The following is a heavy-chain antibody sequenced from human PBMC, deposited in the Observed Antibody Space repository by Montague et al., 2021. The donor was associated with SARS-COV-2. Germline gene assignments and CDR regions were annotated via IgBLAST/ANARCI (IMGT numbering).Heavy chain of an antibody. CDR2: IYSGGST. CDR3: ARVSGDCSGGSCYPPYYFDY. D-gene: IGHD2-15*01. J-gene: IGHJ4*02. V-gene: IGHV3-53*04. CDR1: GFTVSGNY. Sequence: SLRLSCAASGFTVSGNYMNWVRQAPGKGLEWVSVIYSGGSTYYADSVKGRFIISRHNSKNTLYLQMNSLRTEDTAVYYCARVSGDCSGGSCYPPYYFDYWGQGTLVTVSS.